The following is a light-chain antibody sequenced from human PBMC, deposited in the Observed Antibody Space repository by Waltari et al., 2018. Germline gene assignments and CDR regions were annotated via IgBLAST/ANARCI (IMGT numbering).Light chain of an antibody. CDR1: QSVSRA. CDR3: QHYVRLPAT. Sequence: EIVLTQSPGILSLSPGERATLSYRASQSVSRALAWYQQKPGQAPRLLIYGASNRATGIPDRFSGGGSGTDFSLTISRLEPEDFAVYYCQHYVRLPATFGQGTKVEIK. V-gene: IGKV3-20*01. CDR2: GAS. J-gene: IGKJ1*01.